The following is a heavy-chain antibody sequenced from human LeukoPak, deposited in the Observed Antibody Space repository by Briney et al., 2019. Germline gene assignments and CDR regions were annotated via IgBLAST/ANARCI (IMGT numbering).Heavy chain of an antibody. CDR1: GGSISSHF. Sequence: SETLSLTCTVSGGSISSHFWSWIRQPAGKGLEWIGRIYTSGSTNYNPSLKSRVTMSIDTSKSQFSLKLSSVTAADTAVYYCARTRYGSGSYTYLDYWGQGTLVTVSS. V-gene: IGHV4-4*07. CDR3: ARTRYGSGSYTYLDY. D-gene: IGHD3-10*01. CDR2: IYTSGST. J-gene: IGHJ4*02.